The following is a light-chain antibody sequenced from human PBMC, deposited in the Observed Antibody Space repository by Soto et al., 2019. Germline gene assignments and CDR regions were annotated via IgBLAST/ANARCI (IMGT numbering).Light chain of an antibody. Sequence: QSVLTQPASVSGSPGQSITISCTGTSSDVGSYNFVSWYQQHPGKAPKLMIYDVTKRPSGVSDRFSGSRSGNTASLTISGLQAEDEADYYCCSYASSSTYVFGSGTQLTVL. CDR3: CSYASSSTYV. CDR2: DVT. J-gene: IGLJ1*01. V-gene: IGLV2-23*02. CDR1: SSDVGSYNF.